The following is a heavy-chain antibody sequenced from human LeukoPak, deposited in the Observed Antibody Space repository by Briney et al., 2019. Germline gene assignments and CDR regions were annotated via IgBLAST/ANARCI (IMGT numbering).Heavy chain of an antibody. CDR2: ISGSGGST. D-gene: IGHD6-13*01. CDR1: GFTFSSYW. Sequence: GGSLRLSCAASGFTFSSYWMSWVRQAPGKGLEWVSAISGSGGSTYYADSVKGRFTISRDNSKNTLYLQMNSLRAEDTAVYYCAKDLIAAAGTNYYYYYGMDVWGQGTTVTVSS. CDR3: AKDLIAAAGTNYYYYYGMDV. J-gene: IGHJ6*02. V-gene: IGHV3-23*01.